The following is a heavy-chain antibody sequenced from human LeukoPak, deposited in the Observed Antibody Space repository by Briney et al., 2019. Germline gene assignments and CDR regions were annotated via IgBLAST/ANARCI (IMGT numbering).Heavy chain of an antibody. Sequence: SETLSLTFTVSGDSFTSVTDYWAWIRQPPGKGLEWIASGDYSGGTYYNPSLESRVAISADMSKNQFSLKLSSVTAADTAVYYCARESCSSTSCYHLYYFDYWGQGTLVTVSS. CDR2: GDYSGGT. CDR3: ARESCSSTSCYHLYYFDY. D-gene: IGHD2-2*01. CDR1: GDSFTSVTDY. V-gene: IGHV4-39*07. J-gene: IGHJ4*02.